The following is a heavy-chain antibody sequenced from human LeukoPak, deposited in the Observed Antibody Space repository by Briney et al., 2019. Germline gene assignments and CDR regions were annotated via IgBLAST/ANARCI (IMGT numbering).Heavy chain of an antibody. J-gene: IGHJ2*01. D-gene: IGHD6-13*01. V-gene: IGHV1-69*05. CDR2: IIPIFGTA. Sequence: ASVKVSCKASGGTFSSYAISLVRQAPGQGLEWMGRIIPIFGTANYAQKFQGRVTITTDESTSTAYMELSSLRSEDTAVYYCAREVFIAAADYWYFDLWGRGTLVTVSS. CDR1: GGTFSSYA. CDR3: AREVFIAAADYWYFDL.